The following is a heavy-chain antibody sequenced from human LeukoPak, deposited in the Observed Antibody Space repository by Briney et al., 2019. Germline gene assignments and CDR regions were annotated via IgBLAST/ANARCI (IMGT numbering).Heavy chain of an antibody. Sequence: SVKVSCKAFGGSFSSEAISWVRQAPGQGLEWIGGIIPIFGTANYAQKFQGRVTITTDESTSTAYMEVSSLRSEDTAVYYCGREAGDCGGGSCYSIDYWGQGTLVTVSS. CDR2: IIPIFGTA. D-gene: IGHD2-15*01. J-gene: IGHJ4*02. V-gene: IGHV1-69*05. CDR3: GREAGDCGGGSCYSIDY. CDR1: GGSFSSEA.